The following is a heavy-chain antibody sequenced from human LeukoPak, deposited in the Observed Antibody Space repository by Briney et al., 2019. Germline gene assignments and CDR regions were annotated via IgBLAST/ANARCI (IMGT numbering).Heavy chain of an antibody. CDR1: GFTFSSYS. CDR3: ARDLGGGSYYYGSGSSHFDY. V-gene: IGHV3-48*01. J-gene: IGHJ4*02. D-gene: IGHD3-10*01. Sequence: GGSLRLSCAASGFTFSSYSMNWVRQAPGKGLEWVSYISSSSSTIYYADSVKGRFTISRDNAKNSLYLQMNSLRAEDTAVYYCARDLGGGSYYYGSGSSHFDYWGQGTLVTVSS. CDR2: ISSSSSTI.